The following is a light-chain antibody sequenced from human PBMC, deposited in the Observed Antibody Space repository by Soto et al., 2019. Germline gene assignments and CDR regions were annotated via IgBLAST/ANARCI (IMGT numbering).Light chain of an antibody. CDR3: ASYASASTYV. CDR1: SSDIGAYKF. J-gene: IGLJ1*01. V-gene: IGLV2-14*03. CDR2: DVS. Sequence: QSALTQPASVSASPGQAITISCTGTSSDIGAYKFVSWYQQHAGKAPKLIIYDVSSRPSGVSSRFSGSKSGNTASLTISGLQTEDEADYHCASYASASTYVFGTGTKLTVL.